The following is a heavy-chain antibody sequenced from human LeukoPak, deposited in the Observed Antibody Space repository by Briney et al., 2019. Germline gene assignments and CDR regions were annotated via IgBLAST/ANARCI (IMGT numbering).Heavy chain of an antibody. CDR2: INTNTGNP. D-gene: IGHD1-26*01. CDR1: GYTFSSYT. V-gene: IGHV7-4-1*02. J-gene: IGHJ4*02. CDR3: ASGPSYSGSNEYFDS. Sequence: ASVKVSCKASGYTFSSYTMNWVRQAPGQGLEWMGWINTNTGNPTYAQDYTGRFVFSLNTSVSTTYLQISRLKAEDTAVYYCASGPSYSGSNEYFDSWGQGTLVTVSS.